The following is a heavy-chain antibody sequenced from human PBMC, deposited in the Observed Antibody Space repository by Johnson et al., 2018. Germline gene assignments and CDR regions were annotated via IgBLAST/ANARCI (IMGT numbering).Heavy chain of an antibody. CDR2: MNQDGSEK. J-gene: IGHJ3*02. CDR3: VIEGYAGYDFAFDI. Sequence: VQLVESGGGLVQPGRSLRLSCAASGFTFSTYWMNWVRQAPGKGLEWVANMNQDGSEKYYVGSVRGRFTISRDNAKNSLYLQMNSLRVEDTAVYYWVIEGYAGYDFAFDIWGKGTMVTVSS. D-gene: IGHD5-12*01. CDR1: GFTFSTYW. V-gene: IGHV3-7*01.